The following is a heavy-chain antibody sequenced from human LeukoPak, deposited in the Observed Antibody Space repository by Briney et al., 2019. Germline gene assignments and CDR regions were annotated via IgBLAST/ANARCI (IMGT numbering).Heavy chain of an antibody. Sequence: SETLSLTCTVSGGSISSGAYYWSWIRQHPGKGLEWIGHIYYSGSTYYNPSLKSRVTISVDTSNNQFSLRLSFVTAADTAVYYCARDRLNGDYDWVCDYWGQGTLVTVSS. J-gene: IGHJ4*02. D-gene: IGHD4-17*01. CDR2: IYYSGST. V-gene: IGHV4-31*02. CDR1: GGSISSGAYY. CDR3: ARDRLNGDYDWVCDY.